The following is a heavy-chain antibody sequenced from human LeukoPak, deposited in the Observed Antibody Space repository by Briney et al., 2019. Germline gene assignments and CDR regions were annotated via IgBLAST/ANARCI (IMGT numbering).Heavy chain of an antibody. J-gene: IGHJ6*02. CDR3: ARDASSSRFDYYGMDV. CDR2: IYSGGST. V-gene: IGHV3-53*01. Sequence: GGSLRLSCAASGFTVSSNYMSWVRQAPGKGLEWVSVIYSGGSTYYADSVKGRFTISRDNSKNTLYLQMNSLRAEDTAVYYCARDASSSRFDYYGMDVWGQGTTVTVTS. D-gene: IGHD6-6*01. CDR1: GFTVSSNY.